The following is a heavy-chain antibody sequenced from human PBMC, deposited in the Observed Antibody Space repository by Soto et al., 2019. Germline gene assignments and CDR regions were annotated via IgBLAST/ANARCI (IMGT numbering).Heavy chain of an antibody. J-gene: IGHJ6*03. CDR3: ARGITGTGLVRTYYYYYYMDV. CDR2: ISAYNGNT. CDR1: GYTFTSYG. Sequence: GASVRVSCKASGYTFTSYGISWVRQAPGQGLEWMGWISAYNGNTNYAQKLQGRVTMTTDTSTSTAYMELRSLRSDDTAVYYCARGITGTGLVRTYYYYYYMDVWGKGTTVTVSS. D-gene: IGHD1-20*01. V-gene: IGHV1-18*01.